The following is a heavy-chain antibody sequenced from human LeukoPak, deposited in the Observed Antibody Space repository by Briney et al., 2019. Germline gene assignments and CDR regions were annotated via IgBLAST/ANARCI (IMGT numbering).Heavy chain of an antibody. CDR3: ARDRWAAMVSIDY. D-gene: IGHD5-18*01. Sequence: ASVKVSCKASGYTFTSYYMHWVRQAPGQGLEWMGIINPSGGSTSYAQKFQGRVTMTRDTSTSTVYMELSSQRSEGTAVYYCARDRWAAMVSIDYWGQGTLVTVSS. J-gene: IGHJ4*02. V-gene: IGHV1-46*01. CDR1: GYTFTSYY. CDR2: INPSGGST.